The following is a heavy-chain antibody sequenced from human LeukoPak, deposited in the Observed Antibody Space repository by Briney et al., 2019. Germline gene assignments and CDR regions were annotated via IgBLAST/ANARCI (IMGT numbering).Heavy chain of an antibody. CDR3: ARTDYGDYLDY. CDR2: IYSSGNT. CDR1: GASISSSNYY. Sequence: SETLSLTCAVSGASISSSNYYWGWVRQSPGKGLEWIGNIYSSGNTYYNASLKSRVTISVDTSKNQFSLKLSSVTAADTAVYYCARTDYGDYLDYWGQGTLVTVSS. D-gene: IGHD4-17*01. J-gene: IGHJ4*02. V-gene: IGHV4-39*07.